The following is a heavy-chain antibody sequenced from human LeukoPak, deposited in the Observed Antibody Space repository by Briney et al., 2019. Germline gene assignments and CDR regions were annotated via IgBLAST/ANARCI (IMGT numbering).Heavy chain of an antibody. J-gene: IGHJ3*02. CDR2: VFHSGST. CDR1: GGSITSYY. V-gene: IGHV4-59*01. Sequence: PSETLSLTCTVSGGSITSYYWSWIRQPPGKGLEWIGHVFHSGSTNYNPSLKSRVTISVDTSKNQLSLKLSSVTAADTAVYYCTRPYSSGWYGTFSIWGQGTMVTVSS. D-gene: IGHD6-19*01. CDR3: TRPYSSGWYGTFSI.